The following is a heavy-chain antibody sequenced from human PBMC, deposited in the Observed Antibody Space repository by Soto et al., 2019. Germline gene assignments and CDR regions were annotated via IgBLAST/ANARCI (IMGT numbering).Heavy chain of an antibody. Sequence: QITLKESGPTLVKPTQTLTLTCTFSGFSLSTSEVGVGWIRQPPGKALEWLALIFWNDDERYNPSLKSRLTITKDISKNQVVLTMTNMDPVDTATYYCPHSRVFDWFDPWGRGTLVTVSS. J-gene: IGHJ5*02. CDR2: IFWNDDE. CDR3: PHSRVFDWFDP. D-gene: IGHD6-13*01. V-gene: IGHV2-5*01. CDR1: GFSLSTSEVG.